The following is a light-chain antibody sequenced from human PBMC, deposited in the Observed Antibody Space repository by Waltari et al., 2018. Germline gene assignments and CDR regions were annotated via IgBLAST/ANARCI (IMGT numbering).Light chain of an antibody. CDR3: HQYYSTPTWT. Sequence: DIRMTQSPSYLPASVGDRVTITCRASQDISNSLAWYQQKPGKAPHLLVFAASRLERGVPSRFSGGGSGTEYTLTISGLQPEDFASYYCHQYYSTPTWTCGPGTKVEL. J-gene: IGKJ1*01. CDR1: QDISNS. CDR2: AAS. V-gene: IGKV1-NL1*01.